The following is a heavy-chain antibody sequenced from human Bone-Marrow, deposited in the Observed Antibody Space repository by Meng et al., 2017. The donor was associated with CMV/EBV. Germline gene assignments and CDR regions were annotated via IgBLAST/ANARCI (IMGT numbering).Heavy chain of an antibody. CDR1: GFTFSSYE. V-gene: IGHV3-48*03. J-gene: IGHJ6*02. D-gene: IGHD2-2*01. CDR3: ASPDIVVVPAATLRGVGMDV. Sequence: GESLKISCAASGFTFSSYEMNWVRQAPGKGQEWVSYISSSGSTIYYADSVKGRFTISRDNAKNSLYLQMNSLRAEDTAVYYCASPDIVVVPAATLRGVGMDVWGQGTTVTVSS. CDR2: ISSSGSTI.